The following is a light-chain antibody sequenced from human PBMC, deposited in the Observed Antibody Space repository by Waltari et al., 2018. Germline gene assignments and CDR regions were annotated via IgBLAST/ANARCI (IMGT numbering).Light chain of an antibody. CDR2: RNG. J-gene: IGLJ1*01. Sequence: QSVLTQPPSVSGVPGQRVTISCAANGSDFGADFAIHWYQQLPGRAPKVIIYRNGNPPSGGPYPFSAPMSGNSSSPAINELRAEDEGDYYCQSNDRPKFVFGTGTKVTVL. V-gene: IGLV1-40*01. CDR1: GSDFGADFA. CDR3: QSNDRPKFV.